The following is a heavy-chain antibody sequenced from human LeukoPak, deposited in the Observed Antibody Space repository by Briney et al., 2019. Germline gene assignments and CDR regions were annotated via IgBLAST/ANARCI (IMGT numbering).Heavy chain of an antibody. CDR2: ISSSGSTI. CDR1: GFTVSSYE. CDR3: ARADSSGWYTVDY. V-gene: IGHV3-48*03. D-gene: IGHD6-19*01. Sequence: GSLRLSCAASGFTVSSYEMNWVRQAAGKGLEWVSYISSSGSTIYYADSVKGRFTISRDNAKNSLYLQMNSLRAEDTAVYYCARADSSGWYTVDYWGQGTLVTVSS. J-gene: IGHJ4*02.